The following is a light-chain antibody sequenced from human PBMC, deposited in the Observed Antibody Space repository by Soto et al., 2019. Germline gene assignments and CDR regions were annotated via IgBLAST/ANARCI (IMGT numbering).Light chain of an antibody. J-gene: IGLJ2*01. CDR2: SNN. CDR1: SSNIGSNT. V-gene: IGLV1-44*01. Sequence: QSVLTQPPSASGTPGQRVTISCSGSSSNIGSNTVNWYQQLPGTAPKLLIYSNNQRPSGVPDPFSGSKSGTSASLAISGLQSEEEADYYCASWDDSLNGPVFGGGTKVTVL. CDR3: ASWDDSLNGPV.